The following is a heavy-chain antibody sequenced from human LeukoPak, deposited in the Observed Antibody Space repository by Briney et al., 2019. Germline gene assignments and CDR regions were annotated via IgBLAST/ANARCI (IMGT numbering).Heavy chain of an antibody. CDR1: GFTFSSYG. J-gene: IGHJ3*02. CDR2: ISGSGDIT. D-gene: IGHD5-12*01. CDR3: AQDKWGATDAFDI. Sequence: GGSLRLSCAASGFTFSSYGMSWVRQAPGKGLEWVSAISGSGDITYYADFVKGRFTISRDNSKNTLFLQMNSLKAEDTAVYYCAQDKWGATDAFDIWGQGTMVTVSS. V-gene: IGHV3-23*01.